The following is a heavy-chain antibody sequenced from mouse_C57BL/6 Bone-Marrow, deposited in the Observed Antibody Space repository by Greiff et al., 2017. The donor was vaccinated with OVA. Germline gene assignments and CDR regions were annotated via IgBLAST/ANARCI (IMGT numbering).Heavy chain of an antibody. CDR3: TRDVTTVGDYFDY. Sequence: EVNVVESGEGLVKPGGSLKLSCAASGFTFSSYAMSWVRQTPEKRLEWVAYISSGGDYIYYADTVKGRFTISRDNARNTLYLQMSSLKSEDTAMYYCTRDVTTVGDYFDYWGQGTTLTVSS. D-gene: IGHD1-1*01. V-gene: IGHV5-9-1*02. J-gene: IGHJ2*01. CDR1: GFTFSSYA. CDR2: ISSGGDYI.